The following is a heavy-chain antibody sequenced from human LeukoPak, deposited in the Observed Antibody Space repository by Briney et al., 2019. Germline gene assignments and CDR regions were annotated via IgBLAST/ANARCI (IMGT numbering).Heavy chain of an antibody. V-gene: IGHV3-7*01. CDR3: AREGR. J-gene: IGHJ4*02. CDR2: INEDGSEK. Sequence: PGGSLRLSCAGSGFTFSRYWMSWVRQAPGKGLEWVAKINEDGSEKYHVDSVEGRFTISRDNAKNSLSLQMNSLRAEDTAVYYCAREGRWGQGTLVTVSS. CDR1: GFTFSRYW.